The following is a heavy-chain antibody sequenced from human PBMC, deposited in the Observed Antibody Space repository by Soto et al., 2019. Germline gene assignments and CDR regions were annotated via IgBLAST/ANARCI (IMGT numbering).Heavy chain of an antibody. D-gene: IGHD2-2*01. CDR2: FYDSGST. J-gene: IGHJ6*02. CDR3: AASDQPAKNYYYAMDV. Sequence: PSETLSLTCTVSGGSVSSGRFYWSWIRRPPGKGLEWIGYFYDSGSTNYNPSLRSRVTMSVDTSKNQFSLKLSSVTAADTAVYYCAASDQPAKNYYYAMDVWGQGTTVTVSS. V-gene: IGHV4-61*01. CDR1: GGSVSSGRFY.